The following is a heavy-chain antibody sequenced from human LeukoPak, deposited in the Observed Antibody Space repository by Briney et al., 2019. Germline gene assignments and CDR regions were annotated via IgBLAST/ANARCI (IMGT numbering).Heavy chain of an antibody. CDR3: ASGGGGYYFGQKEIDY. J-gene: IGHJ4*02. D-gene: IGHD3-22*01. V-gene: IGHV4-39*07. CDR2: INHSGST. CDR1: GGSISSGDYY. Sequence: PSETLSLTCTVSGGSISSGDYYWSWIRQPPGKGLEWIGEINHSGSTNYNPSLKSRVTISVDTSKNQFSLKLSSVTAADTAVYYCASGGGGYYFGQKEIDYWGQGTLVTVSS.